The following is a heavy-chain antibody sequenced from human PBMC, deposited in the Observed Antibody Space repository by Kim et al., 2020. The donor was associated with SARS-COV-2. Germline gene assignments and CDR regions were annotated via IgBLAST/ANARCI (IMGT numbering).Heavy chain of an antibody. CDR2: ISSSGSYV. CDR1: GFTFSDYY. V-gene: IGHV3-11*01. D-gene: IGHD3-10*01. Sequence: GGSLRLSCAASGFTFSDYYMTWIRQAPGKGLEWVSYISSSGSYVNYADSVKGRFTMSRDNGKNSLYLQMSSLTADDTALFYCARVPSGDLSAYF. J-gene: IGHJ2*01. CDR3: ARVPSGDLSAYF.